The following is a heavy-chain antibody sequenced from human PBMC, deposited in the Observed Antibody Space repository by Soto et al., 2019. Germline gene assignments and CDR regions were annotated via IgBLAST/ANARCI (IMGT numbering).Heavy chain of an antibody. V-gene: IGHV4-31*03. CDR3: ARDRSGYDYFDY. CDR2: IYYSGST. J-gene: IGHJ4*02. CDR1: GGSISSGGYY. Sequence: QVQLQESGPGLVEPSQTLSLTRTVSGGSISSGGYYWSWVRQHPGKGLEWIGYIYYSGSTYYNPSLKSRVTISVDTSKNQFSLKLSSVTAADTAVYYCARDRSGYDYFDYWGQGTLVTVSS. D-gene: IGHD5-12*01.